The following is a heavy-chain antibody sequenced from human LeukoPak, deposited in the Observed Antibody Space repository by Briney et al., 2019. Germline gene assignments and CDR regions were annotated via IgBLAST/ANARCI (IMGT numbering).Heavy chain of an antibody. CDR1: GFTFSSYA. CDR3: AKGTETAAIRSYYYYGMDV. J-gene: IGHJ6*02. Sequence: PGGSLRLSCAASGFTFSSYAMHWVRQAPGKGPEYVSAISSNGGSTYYANSVKGRFTISRDNSKNTLYLQMNSLRAEDTAVYYCAKGTETAAIRSYYYYGMDVWGQGTTVTVSS. V-gene: IGHV3-64*01. D-gene: IGHD2-2*02. CDR2: ISSNGGST.